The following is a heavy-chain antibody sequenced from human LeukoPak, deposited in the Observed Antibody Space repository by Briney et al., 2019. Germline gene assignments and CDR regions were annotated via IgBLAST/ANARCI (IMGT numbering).Heavy chain of an antibody. CDR3: VRPRRGDVLDAFDI. V-gene: IGHV5-10-1*01. D-gene: IGHD3-10*01. J-gene: IGHJ3*02. CDR2: SDPGNTYI. Sequence: GECLNISCKGSAYNFITHWINWVRQMPGKGLEWMGWSDPGNTYINDSPSFQGHVTMSADKSIRTACREWGSRKATDTGMYYCVRPRRGDVLDAFDIWGQGTMVTVSS. CDR1: AYNFITHW.